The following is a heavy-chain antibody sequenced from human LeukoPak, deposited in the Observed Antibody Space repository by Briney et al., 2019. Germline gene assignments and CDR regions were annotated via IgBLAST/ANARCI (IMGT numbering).Heavy chain of an antibody. CDR3: ARGRKGNAFDI. CDR2: IYSGGST. D-gene: IGHD1-14*01. J-gene: IGHJ3*02. V-gene: IGHV3-66*01. CDR1: GFTVSSNY. Sequence: PGGSLRLSCAASGFTVSSNYMSWVRQAPGKGLEWVSVIYSGGSTYYADSVKGRFTISRGNSKNTLYLQMNSLRAEDTAVYYCARGRKGNAFDIWGQGTMVTVSS.